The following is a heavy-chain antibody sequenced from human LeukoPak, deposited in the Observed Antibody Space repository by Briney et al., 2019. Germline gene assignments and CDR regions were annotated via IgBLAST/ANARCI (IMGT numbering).Heavy chain of an antibody. CDR2: ISWNSGSI. Sequence: GRSLRLSCAASGFTFDDYAMHWVRHAPGKGLEWVSGISWNSGSIGYADSVKGRFTISRDNAKNSLYLQMNSLRAEDTALYYCAKQGYYDSSGYKRWFDPWGQGTLVTVSS. CDR1: GFTFDDYA. J-gene: IGHJ5*02. CDR3: AKQGYYDSSGYKRWFDP. D-gene: IGHD3-22*01. V-gene: IGHV3-9*01.